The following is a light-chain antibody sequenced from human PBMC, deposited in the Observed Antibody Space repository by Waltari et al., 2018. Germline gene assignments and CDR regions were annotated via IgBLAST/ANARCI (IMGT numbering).Light chain of an antibody. Sequence: EIVLTQSPATLSLSPGERATLSRRASQSVSSYLAWYQQKPGQAPRLLIYDASNRATGIPARFSGSGSGTDFTLTISSLEPEDFAVYYCQQRSNWPPITFGQVTRLEIK. CDR2: DAS. V-gene: IGKV3-11*01. CDR3: QQRSNWPPIT. CDR1: QSVSSY. J-gene: IGKJ5*01.